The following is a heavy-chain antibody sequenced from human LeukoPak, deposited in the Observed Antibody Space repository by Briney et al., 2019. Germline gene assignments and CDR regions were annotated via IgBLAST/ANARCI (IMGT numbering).Heavy chain of an antibody. D-gene: IGHD3-3*01. Sequence: GASVKVSCKASGYTFTGYYMHWVRQAPGQGLEWMGWINPNSGGTNYAQKFQGRVTMTRDTSISTAYMELSRLRSDDTAVYYCARDGNDDFWSGYYGRGFGWFDPWGQGTLVTVSS. CDR2: INPNSGGT. J-gene: IGHJ5*02. V-gene: IGHV1-2*02. CDR3: ARDGNDDFWSGYYGRGFGWFDP. CDR1: GYTFTGYY.